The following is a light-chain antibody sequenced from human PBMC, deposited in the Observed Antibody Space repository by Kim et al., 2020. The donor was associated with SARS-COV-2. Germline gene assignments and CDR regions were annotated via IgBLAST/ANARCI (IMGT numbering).Light chain of an antibody. CDR1: CLRSDY. Sequence: ALGQNVKINIQGDCLRSDYASWYQQKPGPAPVLVIYGKNNRPSGVPGRFSGSSSGNTTSLTITGGQAEDEADYYCNSRDSSGNHVVFGGGTQLTVL. V-gene: IGLV3-19*01. CDR2: GKN. CDR3: NSRDSSGNHVV. J-gene: IGLJ2*01.